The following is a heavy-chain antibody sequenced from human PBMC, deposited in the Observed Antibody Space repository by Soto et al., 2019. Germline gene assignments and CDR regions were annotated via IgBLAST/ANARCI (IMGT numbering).Heavy chain of an antibody. V-gene: IGHV4-34*01. J-gene: IGHJ4*02. D-gene: IGHD5-12*01. CDR2: INYSGRT. Sequence: KPSETLSLTCAVHGGSFSDYYWSWIRQPPGKGLEWIGEINYSGRTNYNPSLKSRVTISVDTSKNQFSLTLRSVTAADTAVCYCARSHIVPRLFMYPFESWGQGTQVTVSS. CDR3: ARSHIVPRLFMYPFES. CDR1: GGSFSDYY.